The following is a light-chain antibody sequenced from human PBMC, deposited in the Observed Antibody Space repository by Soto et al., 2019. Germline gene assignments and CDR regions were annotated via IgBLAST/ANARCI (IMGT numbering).Light chain of an antibody. CDR3: QRYNDYQYV. V-gene: IGKV1-5*03. CDR1: QSITTW. CDR2: KAI. Sequence: DIQMAQSPSTLSASVGDRVTITCRGSQSITTWLAWYQQKLGKAPKLLSYKAINLQSGVPSRFSGSGSGTEFTLTISSLQPDDFGTYYCQRYNDYQYVFGQGTKLDMK. J-gene: IGKJ2*01.